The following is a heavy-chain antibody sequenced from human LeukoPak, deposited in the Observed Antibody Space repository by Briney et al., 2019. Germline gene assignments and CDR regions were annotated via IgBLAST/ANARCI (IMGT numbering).Heavy chain of an antibody. Sequence: GGSLRLSCAASGFTVSSNYMSWVRQAPGKGLEWVSAISDSGGSTYYADSAKGRFTISRDNSKNTLYLKMNSLRAEDTAVYYCAKEYYHDSSGYSRAFDIWGQGTMVTVSS. V-gene: IGHV3-23*01. J-gene: IGHJ3*02. D-gene: IGHD3-22*01. CDR1: GFTVSSNY. CDR3: AKEYYHDSSGYSRAFDI. CDR2: ISDSGGST.